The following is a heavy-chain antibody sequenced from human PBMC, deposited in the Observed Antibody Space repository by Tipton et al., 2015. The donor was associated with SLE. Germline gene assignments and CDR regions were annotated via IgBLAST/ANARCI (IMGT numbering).Heavy chain of an antibody. CDR3: ARGGYSSSKDAGET. J-gene: IGHJ3*02. Sequence: QLVQSGAEAKKPGFSVKVSCKASGYTFTSYDINWVRQATGHGLEWMGWMNPNSGNTGYAQKFQGRVTMTRNTSISTAYLELSSLRAEDTAVYYCARGGYSSSKDAGETWGQGTMVTGSA. CDR2: MNPNSGNT. V-gene: IGHV1-8*01. CDR1: GYTFTSYD. D-gene: IGHD6-13*01.